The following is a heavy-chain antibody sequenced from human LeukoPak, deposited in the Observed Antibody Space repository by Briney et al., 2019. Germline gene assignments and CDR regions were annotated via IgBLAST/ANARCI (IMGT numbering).Heavy chain of an antibody. CDR1: GFTFSSYA. CDR2: ISSNGGST. V-gene: IGHV3-64*01. Sequence: GGSLRLSCAASGFTFSSYAMHWVRQAQGKGREYVSAISSNGGSTYYANSVKGRFTISRDNSKNTLYLQMGSLRAEDMAVYYCARMAVAYYYDYWGQGTLVTVSS. CDR3: ARMAVAYYYDY. D-gene: IGHD5-24*01. J-gene: IGHJ4*02.